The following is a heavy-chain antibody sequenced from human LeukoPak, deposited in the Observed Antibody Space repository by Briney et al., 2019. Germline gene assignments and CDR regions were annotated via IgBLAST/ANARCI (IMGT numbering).Heavy chain of an antibody. V-gene: IGHV4-30-2*01. CDR2: IYHSGRT. Sequence: PSQTLSLTCAVSGGSISSGGYSWSWIRQPPGKGLEWIGYIYHSGRTYYNPSLKSRVTISIDRSKNQFSLTLSPVTTADTAVYYCARGGGEEFGEYDVFDYWGQGTLVTVSS. J-gene: IGHJ4*02. D-gene: IGHD3-10*01. CDR1: GGSISSGGYS. CDR3: ARGGGEEFGEYDVFDY.